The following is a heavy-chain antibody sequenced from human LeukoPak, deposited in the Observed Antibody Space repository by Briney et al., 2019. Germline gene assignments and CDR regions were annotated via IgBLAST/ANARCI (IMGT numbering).Heavy chain of an antibody. CDR1: GASISSYY. CDR3: ARGGSSSGPFDF. J-gene: IGHJ4*02. Sequence: SETLSLTCTVSGASISSYYWSWIRQPPGKGLEWIGYIYYSGNTNYNPSLKSRVTTSVDTSKNQFSLKLSPVTAADTAVYFCARGGSSSGPFDFWGQGTLVTVSS. D-gene: IGHD6-19*01. CDR2: IYYSGNT. V-gene: IGHV4-59*01.